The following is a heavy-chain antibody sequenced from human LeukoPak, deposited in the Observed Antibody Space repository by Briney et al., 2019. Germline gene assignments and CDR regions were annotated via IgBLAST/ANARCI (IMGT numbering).Heavy chain of an antibody. CDR2: INAGNGNT. V-gene: IGHV1-3*01. CDR1: GYTFTSYA. D-gene: IGHD3-9*01. Sequence: ASVKVSCKASGYTFTSYAMHWVRQAPGQRLEWMGWINAGNGNTKYSQKFQGRVTITRDTSASTAYMELSSLRSDDTAVYYCARDRYDILTGYKLFDYWGQGTLVTVSS. J-gene: IGHJ4*02. CDR3: ARDRYDILTGYKLFDY.